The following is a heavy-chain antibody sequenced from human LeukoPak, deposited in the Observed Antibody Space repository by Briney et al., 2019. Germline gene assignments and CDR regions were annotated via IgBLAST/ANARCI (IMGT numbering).Heavy chain of an antibody. Sequence: PSETLSLTCTVSGGSISSYYWSWIRQPPGKGLEWIGNIYYSENTNYNPSLKSRVTISVDTSKNQFSLKLSSVTAADTAVYYCTRGSIAYYYMDVWGKGTTVTISS. CDR1: GGSISSYY. V-gene: IGHV4-59*01. J-gene: IGHJ6*03. CDR3: TRGSIAYYYMDV. D-gene: IGHD3-22*01. CDR2: IYYSENT.